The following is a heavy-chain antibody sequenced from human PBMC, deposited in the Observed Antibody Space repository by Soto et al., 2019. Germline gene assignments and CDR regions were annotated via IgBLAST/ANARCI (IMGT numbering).Heavy chain of an antibody. V-gene: IGHV1-18*04. CDR2: ISAYNGNT. J-gene: IGHJ5*02. CDR3: ARDGGGHYDFCSGYPPLNCFDP. D-gene: IGHD3-3*01. CDR1: GYTFASYH. Sequence: GASVKVSCKASGYTFASYHIHWVRQAPGQGLEWMGWISAYNGNTNYAQKLQGRVTMTTDTSTSTAYMELRSLRSDDTAVYYCARDGGGHYDFCSGYPPLNCFDPWRQLNLVT.